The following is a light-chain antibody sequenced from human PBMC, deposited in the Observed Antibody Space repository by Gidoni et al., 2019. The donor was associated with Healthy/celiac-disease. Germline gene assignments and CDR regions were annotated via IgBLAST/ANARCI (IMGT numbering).Light chain of an antibody. J-gene: IGKJ1*01. Sequence: DIVMTQSPLSLPVTPGKPASISCRSSQSLLHSNGYNYLDWYLQKPGHSPHLLFYLGSNRASGVPDRFSASESGTNFTLKISRVEAEDVGIYYCMQARQTPRTFGQGTKVEIK. V-gene: IGKV2-28*01. CDR2: LGS. CDR1: QSLLHSNGYNY. CDR3: MQARQTPRT.